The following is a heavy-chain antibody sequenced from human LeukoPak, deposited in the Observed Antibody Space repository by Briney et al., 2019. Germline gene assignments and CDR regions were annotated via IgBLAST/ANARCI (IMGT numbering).Heavy chain of an antibody. CDR1: GFTFSSYA. CDR3: ARDRVWVRYFDWSSYYFDY. J-gene: IGHJ4*02. CDR2: ISYDGSNK. V-gene: IGHV3-30*04. D-gene: IGHD3-9*01. Sequence: GGSLRLSWAASGFTFSSYAMHWVRQAPGKGLEWVAVISYDGSNKYYADSVKGRFTISRDNSKNTLYLQMNSLRAEDTAVYYCARDRVWVRYFDWSSYYFDYRGQGTLVTVSS.